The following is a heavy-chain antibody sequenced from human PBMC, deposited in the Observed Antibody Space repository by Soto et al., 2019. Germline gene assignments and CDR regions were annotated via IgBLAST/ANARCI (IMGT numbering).Heavy chain of an antibody. CDR3: ASGHCSTTSCFYGMDV. D-gene: IGHD2-2*01. J-gene: IGHJ6*02. CDR2: ISYDGSNK. V-gene: IGHV3-30-3*01. Sequence: GGSLRLSCAGSGFTFSRNVMHWVRQAPGKGLEWVAFISYDGSNKYYADSVKGRFTISRDNSKNTLYLQMNSLRPEDTSVYYCASGHCSTTSCFYGMDVWGQGTTVTVSS. CDR1: GFTFSRNV.